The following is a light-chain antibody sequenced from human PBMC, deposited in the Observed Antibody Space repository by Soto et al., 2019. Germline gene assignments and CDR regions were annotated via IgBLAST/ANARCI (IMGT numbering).Light chain of an antibody. J-gene: IGLJ2*01. Sequence: ALTQPASVSGSPGQSITISCTGTSSDVGGYNYVSWYPQHPGKAPKLVIYEVSNRPSGVSNRFSGSKSGNTASLTISGLQAEDEADYYCSSYTSSTVVFGGGTKLTVL. CDR3: SSYTSSTVV. CDR2: EVS. CDR1: SSDVGGYNY. V-gene: IGLV2-14*01.